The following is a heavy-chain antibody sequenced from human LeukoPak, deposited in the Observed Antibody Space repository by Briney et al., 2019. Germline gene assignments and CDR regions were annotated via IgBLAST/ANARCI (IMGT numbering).Heavy chain of an antibody. J-gene: IGHJ4*02. CDR2: ISYDGSSK. V-gene: IGHV3-30*03. D-gene: IGHD4-11*01. CDR1: GFTLSSYG. Sequence: GGSLRLSCAASGFTLSSYGMHWVRQAPGKGLEWVAVISYDGSSKYYIDSVKGRFTISRDNSKNTLYLQMNSLRAEDTAVYYCARAEISKTYPVSGYWGQGTLVTVCS. CDR3: ARAEISKTYPVSGY.